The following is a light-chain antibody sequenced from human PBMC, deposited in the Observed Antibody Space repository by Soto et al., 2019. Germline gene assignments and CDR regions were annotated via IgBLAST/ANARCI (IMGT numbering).Light chain of an antibody. CDR2: GAS. CDR3: QQYNDWPRT. J-gene: IGKJ1*01. CDR1: QSVSSN. Sequence: ELVIPLPPPTLSLYPGERATLSCMARQSVSSNLAWYQQKPGQAPRLLIYGASTRATGIPARFSGSGSGTEFTLTISSLQSEDFAVYYCQQYNDWPRTFGQGTKVAI. V-gene: IGKV3-15*01.